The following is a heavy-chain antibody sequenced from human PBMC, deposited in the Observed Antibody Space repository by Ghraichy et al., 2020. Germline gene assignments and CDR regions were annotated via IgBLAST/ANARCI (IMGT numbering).Heavy chain of an antibody. CDR3: ASDGGHDYSALDY. V-gene: IGHV3-30*04. Sequence: GGSLRLSCAASGFTRSINAMQWVRQAPGKGLEGVAVMSYDGRNKYFEDSVKGRFTNSRDNSRNTLYLQMNSLGNEDTAEDNCASDGGHDYSALDYWGQGTLVTVSS. CDR1: GFTRSINA. J-gene: IGHJ4*02. D-gene: IGHD5-12*01. CDR2: MSYDGRNK.